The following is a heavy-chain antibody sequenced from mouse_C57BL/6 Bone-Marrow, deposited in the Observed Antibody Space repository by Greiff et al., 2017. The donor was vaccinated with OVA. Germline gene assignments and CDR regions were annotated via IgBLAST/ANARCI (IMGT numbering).Heavy chain of an antibody. Sequence: VQLQQPGAELVKPGASVKMSCKASGYTFTSYWITRVKQRPGQGLEWIGDIYPGSGSTNYNEKFKSKATLTVDTSSSTAYMQLSSLTSEDSAVYYCVPFYYYGSSFDYWGQGTTLTVSS. V-gene: IGHV1-55*01. J-gene: IGHJ2*01. CDR2: IYPGSGST. CDR3: VPFYYYGSSFDY. D-gene: IGHD1-1*01. CDR1: GYTFTSYW.